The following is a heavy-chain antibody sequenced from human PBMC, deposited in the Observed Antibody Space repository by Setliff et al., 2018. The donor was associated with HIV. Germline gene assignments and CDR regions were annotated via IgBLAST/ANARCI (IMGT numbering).Heavy chain of an antibody. Sequence: LSLTCAVSGYSISSGYYWGWIRQPPGKGLEWIGSIYHSGSTYYNPSLKSRVTISLDTSKDQFSLKLSSVTAADTAVYYCARDIQAAGTGWFDPWGQGTLVTVSS. CDR2: IYHSGST. CDR1: GYSISSGYY. CDR3: ARDIQAAGTGWFDP. J-gene: IGHJ5*02. V-gene: IGHV4-38-2*02. D-gene: IGHD6-13*01.